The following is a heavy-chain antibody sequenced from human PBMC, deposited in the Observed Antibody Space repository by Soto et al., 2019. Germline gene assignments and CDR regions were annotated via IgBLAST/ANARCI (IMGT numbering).Heavy chain of an antibody. CDR1: GFILSDFA. Sequence: QVQLVESGGGVVQPGGSLRLSCAASGFILSDFAMHWVRQAPGRGLEWVAVILKDGKSKYYADSVRGRFTISSDTSKDTIFLQLTSLRLDDSAVYYCAKTGCNGGSCFRWFDPWGQGTPVIVSS. CDR2: ILKDGKSK. CDR3: AKTGCNGGSCFRWFDP. D-gene: IGHD2-15*01. V-gene: IGHV3-30*04. J-gene: IGHJ5*02.